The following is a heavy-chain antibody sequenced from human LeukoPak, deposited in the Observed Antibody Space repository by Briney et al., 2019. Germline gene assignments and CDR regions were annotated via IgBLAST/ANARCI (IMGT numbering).Heavy chain of an antibody. CDR3: ARRLTTSQDLDY. V-gene: IGHV1-2*02. CDR2: INPNSGDT. CDR1: GYTFTDYY. D-gene: IGHD2-2*01. Sequence: ASVKVSCKASGYTFTDYYLHWVRQAPGQGLEWMGSINPNSGDTNYAQKFQGRVTMTRDTSISTAYMDLNRLTSDDTAVYYCARRLTTSQDLDYWGQGTLVTVSS. J-gene: IGHJ4*02.